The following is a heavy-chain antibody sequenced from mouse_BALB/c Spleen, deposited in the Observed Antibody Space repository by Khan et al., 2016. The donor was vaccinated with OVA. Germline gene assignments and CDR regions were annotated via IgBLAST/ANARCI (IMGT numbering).Heavy chain of an antibody. J-gene: IGHJ2*01. V-gene: IGHV1-7*01. CDR3: ARRGLQLDLDY. Sequence: QVQLQQSGAELAKPGASVKMSCKASGYTFINYWILWVKQRPGQGLEWIGYINPCIGDPEYNQNFKDKATLTADISSRISYVQLISLTSEDSAVEYCARRGLQLDLDYWGQGTNLTDSS. CDR1: GYTFINYW. CDR2: INPCIGDP.